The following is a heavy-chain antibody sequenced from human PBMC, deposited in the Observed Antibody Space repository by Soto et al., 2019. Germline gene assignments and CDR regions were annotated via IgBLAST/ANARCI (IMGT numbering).Heavy chain of an antibody. CDR2: ISYDGSNK. Sequence: QVQLVESGGGVVQPGRSLRLSCAASGFTFSSYGMHWVRQAPGKGLEWVAVISYDGSNKYYADSVKGRFTISRDNSKNTRCVQMNDLTAEDTAVYYCARAAIFGTPSHCDYWGEGTLVTVSS. CDR1: GFTFSSYG. J-gene: IGHJ4*02. CDR3: ARAAIFGTPSHCDY. V-gene: IGHV3-30*03. D-gene: IGHD3-3*01.